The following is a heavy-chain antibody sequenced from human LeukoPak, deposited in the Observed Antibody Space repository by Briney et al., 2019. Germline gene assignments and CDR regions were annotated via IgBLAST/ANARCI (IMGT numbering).Heavy chain of an antibody. CDR2: INLNSGDT. V-gene: IGHV1-2*02. Sequence: ASVKVSCKASGYTFTGYYMHWVRQAPGQGLEWMGWINLNSGDTNYAQEFQGRVTMTRDTSISTAYMEVSRLRSADTAVYYCARDPGIAVAGKYFQHWGQGTLVTVSS. J-gene: IGHJ1*01. D-gene: IGHD6-19*01. CDR1: GYTFTGYY. CDR3: ARDPGIAVAGKYFQH.